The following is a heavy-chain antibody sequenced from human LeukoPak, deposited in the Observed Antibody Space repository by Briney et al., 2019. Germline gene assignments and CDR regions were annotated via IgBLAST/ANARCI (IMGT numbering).Heavy chain of an antibody. CDR3: ARDAKYYYGSRTYFFFEY. CDR2: IYTSGAT. V-gene: IGHV4-4*07. D-gene: IGHD3-10*01. J-gene: IGHJ4*02. CDR1: GGSISTYY. Sequence: SETLSLTCTVSGGSISTYYWSWIRQPAGKGLEWIGHIYTSGATNYNPSLKSRVTMSIDTSKNQFSLKLSSVTAADTAVYYCARDAKYYYGSRTYFFFEYWGQGTLLTVSS.